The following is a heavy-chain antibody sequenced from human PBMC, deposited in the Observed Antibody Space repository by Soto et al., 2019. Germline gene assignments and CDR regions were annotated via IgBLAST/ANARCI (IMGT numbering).Heavy chain of an antibody. Sequence: EVQLLESGGGLVQPGGSLRLSCAASGFTFSSYAMSWVRQAPGKGLEWVSAISGSGGSTYYADSVKGRFTISRDNSKNTLYLQMNSLRAEDTAVYYGANPPFMVVVPAAPDYWGQGTLVTVSS. V-gene: IGHV3-23*01. CDR1: GFTFSSYA. CDR3: ANPPFMVVVPAAPDY. D-gene: IGHD2-2*01. CDR2: ISGSGGST. J-gene: IGHJ4*02.